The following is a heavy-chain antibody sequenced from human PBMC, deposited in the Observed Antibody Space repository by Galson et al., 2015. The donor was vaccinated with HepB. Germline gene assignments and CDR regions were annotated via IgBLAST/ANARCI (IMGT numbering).Heavy chain of an antibody. CDR2: IYYSGST. D-gene: IGHD3-9*01. V-gene: IGHV4-59*01. CDR1: GGSISSYY. J-gene: IGHJ4*02. Sequence: ETLSLTCTVSGGSISSYYWSWIRQPPGKGLEWIGYIYYSGSTNYNPSLKSRVTISVDTSKNQFSLKLSSVTAADTAVYYCARGLRYFDWLPYYFDYWGPGTLVTVSS. CDR3: ARGLRYFDWLPYYFDY.